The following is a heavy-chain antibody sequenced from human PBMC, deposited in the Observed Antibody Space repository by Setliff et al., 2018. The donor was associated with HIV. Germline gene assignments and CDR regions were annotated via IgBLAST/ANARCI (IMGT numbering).Heavy chain of an antibody. CDR3: ARGGQNALRYFDWLPEGEYFHH. D-gene: IGHD3-9*01. CDR2: INPNSGGT. CDR1: GYSFTGYY. Sequence: ASVKVSCKASGYSFTGYYIHWMRQAPGQGPEWLGWINPNSGGTNYAQKFQGRVTMTRDTSISAASMDLRSLRSDDTAFYYCARGGQNALRYFDWLPEGEYFHHWGQGTLVTVSS. J-gene: IGHJ1*01. V-gene: IGHV1-2*02.